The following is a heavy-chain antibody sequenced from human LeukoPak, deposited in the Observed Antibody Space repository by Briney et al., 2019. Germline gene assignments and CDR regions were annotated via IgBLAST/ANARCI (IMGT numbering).Heavy chain of an antibody. V-gene: IGHV4-38-2*01. Sequence: SETLSLTCAVSGYSISSGYYWGWIRQPPGKGLEWIGSIYHSGCTSYNPSLKSRVAISVDTSKTRFSLMLRSVTAADTAVYYCARTLPFMVGAASDYWGQGTLVTVSS. D-gene: IGHD1-26*01. J-gene: IGHJ4*02. CDR1: GYSISSGYY. CDR3: ARTLPFMVGAASDY. CDR2: IYHSGCT.